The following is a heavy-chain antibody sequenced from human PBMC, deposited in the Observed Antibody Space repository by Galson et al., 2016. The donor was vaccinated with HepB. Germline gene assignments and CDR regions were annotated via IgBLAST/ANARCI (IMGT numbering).Heavy chain of an antibody. CDR1: GFPFYSYS. J-gene: IGHJ4*02. D-gene: IGHD1-26*01. V-gene: IGHV3-23*01. Sequence: SLRLSCAASGFPFYSYSVNWLRQAPGKGLEWVSTISGNGANTYHAGSVKGRFTVSRDNANNTLYLHMNSLRAEDTALYYCARSNKVEANFFGRRKGTGHFYLDFWGQGTLVTVSP. CDR3: ARSNKVEANFFGRRKGTGHFYLDF. CDR2: ISGNGANT.